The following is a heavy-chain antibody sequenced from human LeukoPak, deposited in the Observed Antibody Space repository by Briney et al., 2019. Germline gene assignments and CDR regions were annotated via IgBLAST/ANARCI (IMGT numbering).Heavy chain of an antibody. CDR1: GYSISSGYY. J-gene: IGHJ4*02. Sequence: SETLSLTCTVSGYSISSGYYWGWIRQPPGKGLEWIGSIYHSGSTYYNPSLKSRVTISVDTSKNPFSLKLSSVTAADTAVYYCARETPRKYYDILTGYRTSRPFDYWGQGTLVTVSS. CDR3: ARETPRKYYDILTGYRTSRPFDY. V-gene: IGHV4-38-2*02. D-gene: IGHD3-9*01. CDR2: IYHSGST.